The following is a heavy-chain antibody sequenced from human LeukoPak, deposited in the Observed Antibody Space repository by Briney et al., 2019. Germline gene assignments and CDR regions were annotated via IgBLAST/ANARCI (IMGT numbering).Heavy chain of an antibody. V-gene: IGHV3-23*01. J-gene: IGHJ4*02. Sequence: GGSLRLSCAASGFTFSSYAMSWVRQAPGKGLEWVSGISGSGGSTYYADFVKGRFTISRDNSKNTLYLQMNSLRAEDTAVYYCARDYWWNYDYWGQGTLVTVSS. CDR1: GFTFSSYA. CDR2: ISGSGGST. D-gene: IGHD1-7*01. CDR3: ARDYWWNYDY.